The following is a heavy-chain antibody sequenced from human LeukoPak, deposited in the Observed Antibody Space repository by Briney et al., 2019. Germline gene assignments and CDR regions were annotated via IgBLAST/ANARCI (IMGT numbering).Heavy chain of an antibody. CDR3: ARWGYYSNYDY. J-gene: IGHJ4*02. V-gene: IGHV3-30*03. Sequence: PGGSLRLSCAASGFTFSSYGMHWVRQAPGKGLEWVAVISYDGSNKYYADSVKGRFTISRDNSKNTLYLQMGSLRAEDMAVYYCARWGYYSNYDYWGQGTLVTVSS. CDR1: GFTFSSYG. D-gene: IGHD4-11*01. CDR2: ISYDGSNK.